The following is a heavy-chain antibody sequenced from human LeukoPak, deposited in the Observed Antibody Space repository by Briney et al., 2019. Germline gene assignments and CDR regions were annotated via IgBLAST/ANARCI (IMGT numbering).Heavy chain of an antibody. Sequence: GGSLRLSCAASGFTFSSYSMSWVRQAPGKGLEWVSSISSSSSYIYYADSVKGRFTISRDNAKNSLYLQMNSLRAEDTAVYYCTRDSGWYQEGDYWGQGTLVTVSS. D-gene: IGHD6-19*01. CDR3: TRDSGWYQEGDY. CDR2: ISSSSSYI. V-gene: IGHV3-21*01. CDR1: GFTFSSYS. J-gene: IGHJ4*02.